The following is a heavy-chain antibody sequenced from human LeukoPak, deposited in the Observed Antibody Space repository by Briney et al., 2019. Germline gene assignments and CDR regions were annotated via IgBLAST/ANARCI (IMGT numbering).Heavy chain of an antibody. V-gene: IGHV3-11*04. CDR3: ARAPGDPIDY. CDR1: GFTFSDYY. D-gene: IGHD2-21*02. CDR2: ISSSGTST. Sequence: PGGSLRLSCAASGFTFSDYYMNWIRQAPGKGLEWVSYISSSGTSTFYADSVKGRFTISRDNAKNLLHLQMNSLRAEDTAVYYCARAPGDPIDYWGQGTLVTVSS. J-gene: IGHJ4*02.